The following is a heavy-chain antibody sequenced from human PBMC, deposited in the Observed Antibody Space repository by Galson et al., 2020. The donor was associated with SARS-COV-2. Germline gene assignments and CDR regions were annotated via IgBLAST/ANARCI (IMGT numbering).Heavy chain of an antibody. D-gene: IGHD3-22*01. J-gene: IGHJ4*02. CDR2: ISSSGRNI. Sequence: SYISSSGRNIYYADSVKGRFTISRDNAKSSLYLQMNSLRAEDTAVYYCARDPYYYESSGHYDYWGQGTLVTVSS. V-gene: IGHV3-11*01. CDR3: ARDPYYYESSGHYDY.